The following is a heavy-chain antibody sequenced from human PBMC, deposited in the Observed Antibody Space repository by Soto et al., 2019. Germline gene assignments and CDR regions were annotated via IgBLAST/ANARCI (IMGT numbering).Heavy chain of an antibody. CDR1: GGSFSGYY. CDR2: INHSGST. J-gene: IGHJ6*02. Sequence: PSETLSLTCAVYGGSFSGYYWSWIRQPPGKGLEWIGEINHSGSTNYNPSLKSRVTISVDTSKNQFSLKLSSVTAADTAVYYCASAYRYSGSYYRPYYYYYYGMDVWGQGTTVS. V-gene: IGHV4-34*01. CDR3: ASAYRYSGSYYRPYYYYYYGMDV. D-gene: IGHD1-26*01.